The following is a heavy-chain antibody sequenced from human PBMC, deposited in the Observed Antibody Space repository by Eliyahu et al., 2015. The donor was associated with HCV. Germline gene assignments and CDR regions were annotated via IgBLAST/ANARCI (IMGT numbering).Heavy chain of an antibody. J-gene: IGHJ4*02. V-gene: IGHV4-61*02. CDR3: ARSTRHYSGSGNYPYFFDS. CDR1: GGSXSGXDYY. CDR2: FNPSGDT. D-gene: IGHD3-10*01. Sequence: QVQLQESGPGLVKPSQTLSLTCTVSGGSXSGXDYYWGWIRQPAGKGLEWIGRFNPSGDTNYHPSLKSRVSISEDTSKNQFSLKLFSVTAADTAVYYCARSTRHYSGSGNYPYFFDSWGQGTLVTVSS.